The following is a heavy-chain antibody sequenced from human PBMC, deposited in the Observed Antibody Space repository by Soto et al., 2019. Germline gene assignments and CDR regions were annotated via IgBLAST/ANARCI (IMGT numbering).Heavy chain of an antibody. CDR2: LSYDGTKK. CDR1: GFTMSSYA. V-gene: IGHV3-30*18. D-gene: IGHD2-21*01. Sequence: QVQLVESGGCVVQPGRSLSLSCRVSGFTMSSYAMHWVRQAPGKGLEWVALLSYDGTKKYYADSVEGRFTISRDISSNTLFLHLSNLRGEDTGVYYCAKPRIDGVAIPRHGFEYWGQGTLVTVSS. J-gene: IGHJ4*02. CDR3: AKPRIDGVAIPRHGFEY.